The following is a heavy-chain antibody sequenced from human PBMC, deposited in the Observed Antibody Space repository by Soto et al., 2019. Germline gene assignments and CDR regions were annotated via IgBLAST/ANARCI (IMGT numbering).Heavy chain of an antibody. CDR2: VYHVGNT. J-gene: IGHJ6*04. D-gene: IGHD2-15*01. V-gene: IGHV4-59*01. CDR1: GASITSSY. CDR3: ASEAKKAAPRTSGTNTLDV. Sequence: SETLSLTCTLSGASITSSYWTWIRQPPGMGLEWSGSVYHVGNTNSNPSLRRRLTMSVDTWKNQLSLRLTSVTTADTAVYSCASEAKKAAPRTSGTNTLDVWGKGTAVTVYS.